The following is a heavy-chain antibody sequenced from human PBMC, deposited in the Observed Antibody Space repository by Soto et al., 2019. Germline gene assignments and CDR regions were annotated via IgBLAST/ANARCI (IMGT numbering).Heavy chain of an antibody. CDR1: GFSLSTSGVG. J-gene: IGHJ6*02. V-gene: IGHV2-5*02. CDR3: AHSGSSSRHPSYYYCGMDV. D-gene: IGHD6-13*01. CDR2: IYWDDDK. Sequence: SGPTLVNPTQTLTLTCTFSGFSLSTSGVGVGWIRQPPGKALEWLALIYWDDDKRYSPSLKSRLTITKDTSKNQVVLTMTNMDPVDTATYYCAHSGSSSRHPSYYYCGMDVWGQGTTVTVSS.